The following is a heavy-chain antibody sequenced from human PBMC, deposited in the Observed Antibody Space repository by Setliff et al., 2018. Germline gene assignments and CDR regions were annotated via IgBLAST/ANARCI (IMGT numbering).Heavy chain of an antibody. CDR2: VYPGDSDT. CDR1: GYRFTTYW. J-gene: IGHJ4*02. Sequence: PGESLKISCKGSGYRFTTYWIAWVHQKPGKGLEWMGIVYPGDSDTQYSPSFQGQVTFSSDKSINTAYLHLSSLKASDTAMYYCAREHVSGHYEYWGQGTLVTVSS. CDR3: AREHVSGHYEY. V-gene: IGHV5-51*07. D-gene: IGHD1-26*01.